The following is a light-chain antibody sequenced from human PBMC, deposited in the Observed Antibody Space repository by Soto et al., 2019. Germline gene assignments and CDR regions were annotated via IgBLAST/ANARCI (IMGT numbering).Light chain of an antibody. Sequence: QSALTQPRSVSGSPGQSVTISCTGTASDGGGYSYVSWYQQHPGKVPKLIIYDVSKWPSGVPDRFSGSKSGKTTSLTISGLQAEDEGDYYCCSYAGSYTFVFGTGTKVTVL. CDR1: ASDGGGYSY. CDR2: DVS. CDR3: CSYAGSYTFV. V-gene: IGLV2-11*01. J-gene: IGLJ1*01.